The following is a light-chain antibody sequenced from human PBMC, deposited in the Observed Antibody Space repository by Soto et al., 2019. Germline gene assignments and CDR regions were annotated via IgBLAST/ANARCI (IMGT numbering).Light chain of an antibody. CDR1: SSDVGGYDY. V-gene: IGLV2-14*01. CDR3: SSYTSGSTPVI. CDR2: EVS. Sequence: QSALTQPAFVSGSPGQSITISCTGTSSDVGGYDYVYWYQQHPGKAPKLMIYEVSNRPLGVSNRFSASKSGNTASLTISGLQAEDEADYYCSSYTSGSTPVIFGGGTKVTVL. J-gene: IGLJ2*01.